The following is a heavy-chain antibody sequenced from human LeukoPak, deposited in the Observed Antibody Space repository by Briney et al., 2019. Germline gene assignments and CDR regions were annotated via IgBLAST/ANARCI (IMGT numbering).Heavy chain of an antibody. D-gene: IGHD2-15*01. CDR2: IYPGDSET. CDR3: VRPVDCSGGSCYPTGAFDI. Sequence: GESLKISCKGSGYSFTSYWIGWVRQMPGKGLERMGIIYPGDSETRYSPSFQGQVTISADKSISTAYLQWSSLKASDTAMYYCVRPVDCSGGSCYPTGAFDIWGQGTMVTVSS. V-gene: IGHV5-51*01. J-gene: IGHJ3*02. CDR1: GYSFTSYW.